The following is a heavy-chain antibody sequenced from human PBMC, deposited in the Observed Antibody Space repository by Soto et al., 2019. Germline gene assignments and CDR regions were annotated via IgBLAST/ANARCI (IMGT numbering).Heavy chain of an antibody. D-gene: IGHD6-6*01. Sequence: GGSLRLSCAASEITFNTFEMNWVRQAPGKGLEWISYISSSGVTIYYADSVKGRFTISRDNAKSSLYLQMNSLRAADTAVYYCARVRIAARTGAYGMDVWGQGTTVTVSS. CDR1: EITFNTFE. V-gene: IGHV3-48*03. CDR2: ISSSGVTI. CDR3: ARVRIAARTGAYGMDV. J-gene: IGHJ6*02.